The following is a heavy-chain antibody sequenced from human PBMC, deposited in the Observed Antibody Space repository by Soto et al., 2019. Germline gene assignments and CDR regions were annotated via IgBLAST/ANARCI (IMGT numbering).Heavy chain of an antibody. V-gene: IGHV3-30*18. CDR1: GFTFSSYG. CDR2: ISYDGSNE. D-gene: IGHD3-22*01. Sequence: PGGSLRLSCAASGFTFSSYGMHWVRQAPGKGLEWVAVISYDGSNEYYADSVKGRFTISRDNSKNTLYLQMNSLRAEDTAVYYCAKVLSRYDSSGLRDYWGQGTLVTVSS. J-gene: IGHJ4*02. CDR3: AKVLSRYDSSGLRDY.